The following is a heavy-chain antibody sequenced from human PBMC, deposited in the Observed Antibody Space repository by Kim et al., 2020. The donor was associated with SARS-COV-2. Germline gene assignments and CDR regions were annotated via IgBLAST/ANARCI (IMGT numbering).Heavy chain of an antibody. CDR2: ISGSGFNT. Sequence: GGSLRLSCAASGFTFSGYAMSWVRQAPGKGLEWVSDISGSGFNTYYADSVKGRFTISRDNSKNTLYLQMNSLRAEDTAVYYCAKAAGSLSLSWFDPWGQGTLVTVSS. V-gene: IGHV3-23*01. CDR1: GFTFSGYA. J-gene: IGHJ5*02. CDR3: AKAAGSLSLSWFDP.